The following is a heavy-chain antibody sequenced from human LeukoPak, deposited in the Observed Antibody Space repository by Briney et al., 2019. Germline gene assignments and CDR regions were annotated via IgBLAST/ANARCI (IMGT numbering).Heavy chain of an antibody. CDR2: IYTSGST. CDR1: GGSISSYY. D-gene: IGHD6-13*01. J-gene: IGHJ4*02. CDR3: AREGGQQGVLGDYFDY. Sequence: SETLSLTCTVSGGSISSYYWSWIRQPAGKGLEWIGRIYTSGSTNYNPSLKSRVTMSVDTSKNQFSPKLSSVTAADTAVYYCAREGGQQGVLGDYFDYWGQGTLVTVSS. V-gene: IGHV4-4*07.